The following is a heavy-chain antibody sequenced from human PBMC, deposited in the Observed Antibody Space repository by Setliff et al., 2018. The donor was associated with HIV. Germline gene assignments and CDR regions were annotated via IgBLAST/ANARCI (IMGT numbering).Heavy chain of an antibody. D-gene: IGHD5-12*01. Sequence: SETLSLTCTVSGDYIGSRAYYWAWIRQPPGKGLEWIATTYYTGNSYYNPSLQSRVSISVDTSNNQFSLKLHSVSTSDRGVYFCARLGESGYDFRGFFDFWGPGMLVTV. CDR1: GDYIGSRAYY. V-gene: IGHV4-39*01. CDR3: ARLGESGYDFRGFFDF. J-gene: IGHJ4*02. CDR2: TYYTGNS.